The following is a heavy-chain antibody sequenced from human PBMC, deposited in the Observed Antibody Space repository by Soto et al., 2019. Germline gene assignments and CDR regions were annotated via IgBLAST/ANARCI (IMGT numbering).Heavy chain of an antibody. CDR3: ARGDTAMANYYYYGMDV. CDR2: INPNSGGT. D-gene: IGHD5-18*01. CDR1: GYTFTGYY. V-gene: IGHV1-2*04. Sequence: WASVKVSCKASGYTFTGYYMHWVRQAPGQGLEWMGWINPNSGGTNYAQKFQGWVTMTRDTSISTAYMELSRLRSDDTAVYYCARGDTAMANYYYYGMDVWGQGTTVTVSS. J-gene: IGHJ6*02.